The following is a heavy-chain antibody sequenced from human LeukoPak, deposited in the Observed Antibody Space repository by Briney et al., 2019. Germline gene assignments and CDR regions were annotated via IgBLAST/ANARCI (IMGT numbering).Heavy chain of an antibody. CDR2: IYTSESP. V-gene: IGHV4-4*07. CDR1: GNSISSGYY. CDR3: ARDLTTPNDY. Sequence: SETLSLTCTVSGNSISSGYYWGWIRQPAGKGLEWLGRIYTSESPIYNPSLKSRVTMSVDTSKNEFSLKLSSVTAADTAVYYCARDLTTPNDYWGQGTLVTVSS. D-gene: IGHD3-3*01. J-gene: IGHJ4*02.